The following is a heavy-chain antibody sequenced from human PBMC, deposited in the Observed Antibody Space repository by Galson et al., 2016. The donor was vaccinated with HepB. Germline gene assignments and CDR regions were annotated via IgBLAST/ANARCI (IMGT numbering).Heavy chain of an antibody. CDR1: AYSFTNYW. CDR2: IDPSDSHT. D-gene: IGHD5-18*01. J-gene: IGHJ4*02. Sequence: QSGAEVKKPGESLRISCKSTAYSFTNYWITWVRQLPGKGVEWMGNIDPSDSHTNYRLSFQGHVTISVEKSISTAYLQWSSLKASDTAMYYCVTFGAYGYHFDYWGQGTLVTVSS. V-gene: IGHV5-10-1*01. CDR3: VTFGAYGYHFDY.